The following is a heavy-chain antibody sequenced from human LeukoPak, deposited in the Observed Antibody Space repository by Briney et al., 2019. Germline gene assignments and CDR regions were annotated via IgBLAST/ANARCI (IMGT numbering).Heavy chain of an antibody. CDR3: ARSRTMIVVPGWFDP. V-gene: IGHV7-4-1*02. Sequence: ASVKVSCKASGYTFTSYAMNWVRQAPGQGLEWMGWINTNTGNPTYAQGFTGQFVFSLDTSVSTAYLQISSLKAEDTAVYYCARSRTMIVVPGWFDPWGQGTLVTVSS. D-gene: IGHD3-22*01. CDR1: GYTFTSYA. J-gene: IGHJ5*02. CDR2: INTNTGNP.